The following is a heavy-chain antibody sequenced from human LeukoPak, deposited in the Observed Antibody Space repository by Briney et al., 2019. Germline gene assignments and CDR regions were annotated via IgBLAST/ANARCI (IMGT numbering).Heavy chain of an antibody. CDR1: GGSFSGYY. CDR2: INHSGGT. V-gene: IGHV4-34*01. J-gene: IGHJ5*02. CDR3: ARGPGDYVWGSYRRNWFDP. Sequence: PSETLSLTCAVYGGSFSGYYWSWIRQPPGKGLEWIGEINHSGGTNYNPSLKSRVTISVDTSKNQFSLKLSSVTAADTAVYYCARGPGDYVWGSYRRNWFDPWGQGTLVTVSS. D-gene: IGHD3-16*02.